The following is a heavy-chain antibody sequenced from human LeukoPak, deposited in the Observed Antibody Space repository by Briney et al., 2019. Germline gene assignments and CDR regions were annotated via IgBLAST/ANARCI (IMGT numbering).Heavy chain of an antibody. D-gene: IGHD1-20*01. Sequence: PGRSLRLSCAASGFTFSSYAMHWVRQAPGKGLEWVAVISYDGSNKYYADSVKGRFTISRDNSKNTLYLQMNSLRAEDTAVYYCARGNHNWVFDYWGQGTLVTVSS. CDR1: GFTFSSYA. V-gene: IGHV3-30-3*01. CDR3: ARGNHNWVFDY. CDR2: ISYDGSNK. J-gene: IGHJ4*02.